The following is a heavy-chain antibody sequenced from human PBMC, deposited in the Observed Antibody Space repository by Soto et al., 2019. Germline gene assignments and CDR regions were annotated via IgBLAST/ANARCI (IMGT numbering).Heavy chain of an antibody. J-gene: IGHJ6*02. Sequence: ASVKVSCRASGGTFSSYASSWVRQAPGQGLEWMGGIIPIFGTANYAQKFQGRVTITADKSTSTAYMELSSMRSEDTAVYYCAKERGLRDDILTGYSNAYYYYGMVVGGQGTTVRVSS. V-gene: IGHV1-69*06. CDR1: GGTFSSYA. D-gene: IGHD3-9*01. CDR3: AKERGLRDDILTGYSNAYYYYGMVV. CDR2: IIPIFGTA.